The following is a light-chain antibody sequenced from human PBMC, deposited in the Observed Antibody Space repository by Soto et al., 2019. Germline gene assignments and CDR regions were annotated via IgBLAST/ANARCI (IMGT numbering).Light chain of an antibody. Sequence: SYELTQPPSVSVAPGKTARITCGGNNIGSKSVHWYQQKPGQAPVLVIYYDSDRPSGIPERFSGSNSGNTATLTVSRVEAGDEADYYCQVWDSSSDPWVFGGGTTVTVL. CDR3: QVWDSSSDPWV. CDR1: NIGSKS. J-gene: IGLJ3*02. V-gene: IGLV3-21*04. CDR2: YDS.